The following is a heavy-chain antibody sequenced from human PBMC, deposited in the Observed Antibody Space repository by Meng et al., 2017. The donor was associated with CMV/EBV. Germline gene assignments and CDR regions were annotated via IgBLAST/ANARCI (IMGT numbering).Heavy chain of an antibody. Sequence: ASVKVSCKASGYTFTSYAMHWVRQAPGQRLEWMGWSNAGNGNTKYSQEFQGRVTITRDTSASTAYMELSSLRSEDTAVYYCARDGYCSSTSCPGPGWFDPWGQGTLVTVSS. CDR1: GYTFTSYA. V-gene: IGHV1-3*02. CDR3: ARDGYCSSTSCPGPGWFDP. CDR2: SNAGNGNT. J-gene: IGHJ5*02. D-gene: IGHD2-2*01.